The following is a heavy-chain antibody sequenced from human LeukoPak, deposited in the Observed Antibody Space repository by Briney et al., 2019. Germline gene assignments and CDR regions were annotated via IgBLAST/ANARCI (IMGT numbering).Heavy chain of an antibody. Sequence: SETLSLTCTVSGGSISSSSYYWGWIRQPPGKGLEWIGSIYYSGSTYYNPSLKSRVTISVDTSKNQFSLKLSSVTAADTAVYYCARGDAVVVAATPLDYWGQGTLVTVSS. J-gene: IGHJ4*02. CDR2: IYYSGST. CDR1: GGSISSSSYY. V-gene: IGHV4-39*07. CDR3: ARGDAVVVAATPLDY. D-gene: IGHD2-15*01.